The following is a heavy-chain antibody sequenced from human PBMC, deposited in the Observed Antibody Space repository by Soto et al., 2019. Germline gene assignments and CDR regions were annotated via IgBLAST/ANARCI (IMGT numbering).Heavy chain of an antibody. CDR3: ASGWFGEFVYQFDY. CDR2: ISAYNGNT. Sequence: QVQLVQSGAEVKKPGASVKVSCKPSGYTFTSYGITWVRQAPGQGLEWMGWISAYNGNTNYAQKYQGRVTMTTENSTSTAEMELRSLGSDDTAVYYCASGWFGEFVYQFDYWGQGTLVTVSS. V-gene: IGHV1-18*01. D-gene: IGHD3-10*01. J-gene: IGHJ4*02. CDR1: GYTFTSYG.